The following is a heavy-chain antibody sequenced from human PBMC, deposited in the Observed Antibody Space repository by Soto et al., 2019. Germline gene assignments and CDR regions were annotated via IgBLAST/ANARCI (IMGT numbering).Heavy chain of an antibody. CDR2: IYSGGST. CDR1: GFTVSSNY. CDR3: ARSYCSSTSCYLAPFDY. J-gene: IGHJ4*02. D-gene: IGHD2-2*01. V-gene: IGHV3-66*01. Sequence: GGSLRLSCAASGFTVSSNYMSWVRQAPGKGLEWVSVIYSGGSTYYADSVKGRFTISRDNSNNTLYLQMNSLRAEDTAVYYCARSYCSSTSCYLAPFDYWGQGTLVT.